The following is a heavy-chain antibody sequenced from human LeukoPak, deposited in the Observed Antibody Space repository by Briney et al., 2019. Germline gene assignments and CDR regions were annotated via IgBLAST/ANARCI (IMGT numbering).Heavy chain of an antibody. CDR2: IYYSGST. V-gene: IGHV4-59*06. Sequence: SETLSLTCTVAGGPIRTYSCNWIRQPPGKGLEWIGYIYYSGSTYYNPSLKSRVTISVDTSKNQFSLKLSSVTAADTAVYYCARSIRAWLVLEGIDWFDPWGQGTLVTVSS. J-gene: IGHJ5*02. D-gene: IGHD6-19*01. CDR3: ARSIRAWLVLEGIDWFDP. CDR1: GGPIRTYS.